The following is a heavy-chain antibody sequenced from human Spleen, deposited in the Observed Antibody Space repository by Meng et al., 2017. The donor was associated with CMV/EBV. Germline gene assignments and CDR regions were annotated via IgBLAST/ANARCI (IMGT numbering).Heavy chain of an antibody. D-gene: IGHD3-3*01. CDR1: GFTFSSYG. CDR2: IRYDGSNK. CDR3: AKTYYDFWSGYYNPPDY. V-gene: IGHV3-30*02. J-gene: IGHJ4*02. Sequence: GESLKISCAASGFTFSSYGMHWVRQAPGKGLEWVAFIRYDGSNKYYADSVKGRFTISRDNSKNTLYLQMNSLRAEDTAVYYCAKTYYDFWSGYYNPPDYWGQGTLVTVSS.